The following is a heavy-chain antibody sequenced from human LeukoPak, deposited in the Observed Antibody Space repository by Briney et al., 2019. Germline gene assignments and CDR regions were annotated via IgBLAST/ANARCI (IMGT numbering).Heavy chain of an antibody. Sequence: GGSLRLSCAASGFTFSSYAMSWVRQAPGKGLEWVSAISGSGGSTYYADSVKGRFTISRDNSKNTLYLQMNRLRAEDTAIYYCAKVSICYGCYFDYWGPGIPVTVSS. V-gene: IGHV3-23*01. D-gene: IGHD3-10*02. J-gene: IGHJ4*02. CDR3: AKVSICYGCYFDY. CDR1: GFTFSSYA. CDR2: ISGSGGST.